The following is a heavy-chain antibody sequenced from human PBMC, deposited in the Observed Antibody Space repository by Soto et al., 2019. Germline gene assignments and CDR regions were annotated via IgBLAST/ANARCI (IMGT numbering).Heavy chain of an antibody. V-gene: IGHV1-69*13. Sequence: SVKVSCKTSGGTFSNDAIGWVRQAPGQGLEWMGGIIPIYGTTHYAQKFQDRLKLTADESTGTAYMELSSLRSDDTGVYYCARDGMGTIVGGMDVWGQGTTVTVSS. D-gene: IGHD7-27*01. CDR2: IIPIYGTT. CDR1: GGTFSNDA. J-gene: IGHJ6*02. CDR3: ARDGMGTIVGGMDV.